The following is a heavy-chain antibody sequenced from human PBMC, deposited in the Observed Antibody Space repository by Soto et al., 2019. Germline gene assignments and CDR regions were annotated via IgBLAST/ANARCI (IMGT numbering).Heavy chain of an antibody. CDR3: AKEMTTMAKDVYYYYGLHV. CDR1: GSNFRSSA. J-gene: IGHJ6*02. V-gene: IGHV1-69*13. D-gene: IGHD4-17*01. Sequence: SVQVSCKASGSNFRSSAISWVRQAPGQGLEWMGGIIPVFGSANYAQKFQGRVTITADESTSTAYMEVSSLRSDDSAVYYCAKEMTTMAKDVYYYYGLHVWGQWTTVTVSS. CDR2: IIPVFGSA.